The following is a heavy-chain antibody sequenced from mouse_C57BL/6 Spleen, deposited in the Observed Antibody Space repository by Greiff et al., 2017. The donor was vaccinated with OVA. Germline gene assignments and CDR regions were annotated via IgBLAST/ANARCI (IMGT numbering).Heavy chain of an antibody. Sequence: DVMLVESGGDLVKPGGSLKLSCAASGFTFSSYGMSWVRQTPDKRLEWVATISSGGSYTYYPDSVKGRFTISRDNAKNTLYLQMSSLKSEDTAMYYCARGGMGNYEGFAYWGQGTLVTVSA. D-gene: IGHD2-1*01. CDR2: ISSGGSYT. CDR1: GFTFSSYG. V-gene: IGHV5-6*02. J-gene: IGHJ3*01. CDR3: ARGGMGNYEGFAY.